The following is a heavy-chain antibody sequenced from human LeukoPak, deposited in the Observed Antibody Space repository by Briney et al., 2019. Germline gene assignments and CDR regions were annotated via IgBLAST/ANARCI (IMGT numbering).Heavy chain of an antibody. J-gene: IGHJ4*02. CDR3: AKRVAAAGIFDY. V-gene: IGHV4-38-2*02. CDR2: IYQSGST. Sequence: SETLSLTCTVSGYSISSGYYWGWTRQPPGKGLEWIGYIYQSGSTYYTPSLESRVTISVDRSKNQFSLRLSSVTAADTAVYYCAKRVAAAGIFDYWGQGTLVTVSS. D-gene: IGHD6-13*01. CDR1: GYSISSGYY.